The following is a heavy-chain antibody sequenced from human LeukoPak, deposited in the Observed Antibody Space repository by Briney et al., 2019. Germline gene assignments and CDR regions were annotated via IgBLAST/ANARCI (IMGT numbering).Heavy chain of an antibody. CDR1: GGSISSGGYY. D-gene: IGHD6-13*01. CDR3: ARVAAGGNYFDY. J-gene: IGHJ4*02. V-gene: IGHV4-61*08. Sequence: SETLSLTCTVSGGSISSGGYYWSWIRQPPGKGLEWIGYIYYSGSTNYNPSLKSRVTISVDTSKNQFSLKLSSVTAADTAVYYCARVAAGGNYFDYWGQGTLVTVSS. CDR2: IYYSGST.